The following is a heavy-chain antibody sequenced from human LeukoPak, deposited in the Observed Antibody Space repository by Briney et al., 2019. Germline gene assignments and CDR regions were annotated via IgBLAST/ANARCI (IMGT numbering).Heavy chain of an antibody. Sequence: ASVKVSCKASGYTFTSYGISWVRQAPGQGLEWMGWISAYNGNTNYAQKLQGRVTMTTDTSASTAYMELSSLRSDDTAVYYCARLSYQLLYREVDYWGQGTLVTVSS. J-gene: IGHJ4*02. CDR1: GYTFTSYG. D-gene: IGHD2-2*02. CDR3: ARLSYQLLYREVDY. CDR2: ISAYNGNT. V-gene: IGHV1-18*01.